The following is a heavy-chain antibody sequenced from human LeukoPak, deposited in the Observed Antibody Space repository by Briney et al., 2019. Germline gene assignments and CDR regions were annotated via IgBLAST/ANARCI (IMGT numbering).Heavy chain of an antibody. J-gene: IGHJ4*02. CDR2: ISSSGDRT. V-gene: IGHV3-23*01. CDR3: AKVPGDTTYDY. CDR1: GFTFSSYA. D-gene: IGHD3-16*01. Sequence: AGGSLRLSCAASGFTFSSYAMSWVRQARGKGLEWVSSISSSGDRTYFADSVKGRFTISRDNSKNTLYLQMNSLRAEDTAVYYCAKVPGDTTYDYWGQGTLVTVSS.